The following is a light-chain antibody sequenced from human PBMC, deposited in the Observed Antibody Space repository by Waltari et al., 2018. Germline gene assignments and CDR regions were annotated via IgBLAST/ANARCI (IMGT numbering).Light chain of an antibody. CDR3: QNHERLPAV. CDR1: QNIGRY. V-gene: IGKV3-20*01. Sequence: EIVLTQSPGTLSLSSGERATLSCRASQNIGRYLIWYQQKPGQAPRLLIYGASSRAAGIPERFSGSGSGTDFSLTISRLEPEDFAVYYCQNHERLPAVFGQGTKVEIK. J-gene: IGKJ1*01. CDR2: GAS.